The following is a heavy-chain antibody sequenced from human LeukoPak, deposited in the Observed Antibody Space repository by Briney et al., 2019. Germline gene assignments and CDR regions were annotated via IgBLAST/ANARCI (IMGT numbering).Heavy chain of an antibody. V-gene: IGHV4-34*01. CDR3: ARSGYRAVAY. Sequence: PETLSLICAVYGGPFSRYYWRWIPQPPGKGLEWIGEVYYRGSTNHHPPLKSRVPLSLDTSKNQLSLPLGSVTAADTAVYYCARSGYRAVAYWGQGTLVTVS. J-gene: IGHJ4*02. D-gene: IGHD5-24*01. CDR1: GGPFSRYY. CDR2: VYYRGST.